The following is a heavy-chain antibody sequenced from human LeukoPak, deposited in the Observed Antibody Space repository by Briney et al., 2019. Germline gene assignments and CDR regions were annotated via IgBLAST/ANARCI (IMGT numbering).Heavy chain of an antibody. J-gene: IGHJ4*02. Sequence: GGSLRLSCAASGFTFSSYDMSWIRQAPGKGLEWVSAISGSGGSTYYADSVKGRFTISRDNSKNTLYLQMNSLRAEDTAVYYCAIHLLGRTPRTDGLFDYWGQGTLVTVSS. V-gene: IGHV3-23*01. CDR2: ISGSGGST. CDR3: AIHLLGRTPRTDGLFDY. CDR1: GFTFSSYD. D-gene: IGHD2-2*01.